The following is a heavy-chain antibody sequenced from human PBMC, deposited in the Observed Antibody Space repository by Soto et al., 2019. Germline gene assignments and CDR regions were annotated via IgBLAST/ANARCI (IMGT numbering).Heavy chain of an antibody. CDR1: GGSISSSSYY. CDR3: ARRARRGSSWSLHNWFDP. J-gene: IGHJ5*02. D-gene: IGHD6-13*01. Sequence: QLQLQESGPGLVKPSETLSLTCTVSGGSISSSSYYWGWIRQPPGKGLEWIGSIYYSGSTYYNPSLKSRVTISVDTSKNQFSLKLSSVTAADTAVYYCARRARRGSSWSLHNWFDPWGQGTLVTVSS. CDR2: IYYSGST. V-gene: IGHV4-39*01.